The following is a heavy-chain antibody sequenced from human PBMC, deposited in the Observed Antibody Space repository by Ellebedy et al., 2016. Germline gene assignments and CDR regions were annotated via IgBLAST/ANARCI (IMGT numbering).Heavy chain of an antibody. CDR2: IFYSGST. V-gene: IGHV4-59*08. CDR1: GFTFSSYA. Sequence: ESLKISXAASGFTFSSYAMSWLRQPQGQGLEWIGYIFYSGSTNYNPSLKSRVTISVDTSKNHFSLKLTSVTAADTAVYYCARLYGDYLKADYWGQGTLVTVSS. J-gene: IGHJ4*02. D-gene: IGHD4-17*01. CDR3: ARLYGDYLKADY.